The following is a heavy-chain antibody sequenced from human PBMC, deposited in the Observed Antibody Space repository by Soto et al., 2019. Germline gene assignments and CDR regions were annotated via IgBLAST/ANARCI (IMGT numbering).Heavy chain of an antibody. D-gene: IGHD2-15*01. CDR1: GFICSSYA. CDR2: ISGSDGKT. Sequence: GSSLRLSCAASGFICSSYAMSWVRQAPGKGLEWVSTISGSDGKTFYADSVKGRFSISRDTSDNMLYLQMNSLRDDDTAVYYCARWSYLDYWGQGARVTVSS. CDR3: ARWSYLDY. V-gene: IGHV3-23*01. J-gene: IGHJ4*02.